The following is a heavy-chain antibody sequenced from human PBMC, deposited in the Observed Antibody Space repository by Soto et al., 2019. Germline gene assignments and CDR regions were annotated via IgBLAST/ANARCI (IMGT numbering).Heavy chain of an antibody. Sequence: ASVKVSCKASGYTFTSYGISWVRQAPGQGLEWMGWISAYNGNTNYAQKFQGRVTMTTDTSTSTAYMELSSLRSEDTAVYYCAAQTPYYYDSSGYRAQGQFDYWGQGTLVTVSS. CDR1: GYTFTSYG. V-gene: IGHV1-18*01. J-gene: IGHJ4*02. CDR2: ISAYNGNT. D-gene: IGHD3-22*01. CDR3: AAQTPYYYDSSGYRAQGQFDY.